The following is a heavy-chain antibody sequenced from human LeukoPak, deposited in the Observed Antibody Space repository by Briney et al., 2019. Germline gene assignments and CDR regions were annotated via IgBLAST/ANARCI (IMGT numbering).Heavy chain of an antibody. V-gene: IGHV4-39*01. D-gene: IGHD1-26*01. J-gene: IGHJ4*02. CDR1: GGPVSSSSYY. CDR3: ATWDSGRYSQIDN. CDR2: IYYAGDT. Sequence: PSGTLSLTCTVSGGPVSSSSYYWGWVRQSPEKGLECIGTIYYAGDTYYNPSLDSLLTISVDTSKNQFSLKLRYVTAADTAVYYCATWDSGRYSQIDNWGQGTLVTVSS.